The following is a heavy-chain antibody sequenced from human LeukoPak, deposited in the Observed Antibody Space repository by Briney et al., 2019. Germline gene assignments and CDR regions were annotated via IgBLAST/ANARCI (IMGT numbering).Heavy chain of an antibody. CDR2: INPNSGGT. D-gene: IGHD6-19*01. CDR3: ARVGSGPNGNWFDP. CDR1: GYTFTGYY. J-gene: IGHJ5*02. V-gene: IGHV1-2*02. Sequence: GASVKVSCKASGYTFTGYYMHWVRQAPGQGLEWMGWINPNSGGTNYAQKFRGRVTMTRDTSISTAYMELSRLRSADTAVYYCARVGSGPNGNWFDPWGQGTLVTVSS.